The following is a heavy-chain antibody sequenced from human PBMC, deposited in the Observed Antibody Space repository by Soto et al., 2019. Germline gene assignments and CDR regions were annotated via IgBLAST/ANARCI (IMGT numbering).Heavy chain of an antibody. J-gene: IGHJ4*02. D-gene: IGHD6-13*01. CDR1: GFTFSRYW. CDR3: ARGIATAGFDY. CDR2: INSDGSST. Sequence: EVQLVESGGGLVQPGGSLRLSCAASGFTFSRYWMHWVRQAPGKGLVWVSRINSDGSSTNYADSVKGRFTISRDNAKNTMYLKMNSLRAEDTAVYYCARGIATAGFDYWGQGNLVTVSS. V-gene: IGHV3-74*01.